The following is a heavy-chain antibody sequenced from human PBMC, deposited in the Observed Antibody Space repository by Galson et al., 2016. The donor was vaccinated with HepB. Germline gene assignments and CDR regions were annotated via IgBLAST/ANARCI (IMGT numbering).Heavy chain of an antibody. CDR3: ANLQVGSIMKGFEI. CDR1: GGSITNRSYF. V-gene: IGHV4-39*01. Sequence: ETLSLTCNVSGGSITNRSYFWAWIRQPPGKGLEWIATIYYSGKTYYSPSLQSRVTISVDTSKNQFSLILTSVSAADTAVYYCANLQVGSIMKGFEIWGQGTMVTVSS. CDR2: IYYSGKT. D-gene: IGHD3-16*01. J-gene: IGHJ3*02.